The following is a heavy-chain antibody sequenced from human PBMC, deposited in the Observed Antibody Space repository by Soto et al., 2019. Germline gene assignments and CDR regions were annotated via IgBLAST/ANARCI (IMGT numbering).Heavy chain of an antibody. CDR2: ISSSSSYI. CDR3: SRIAVSGPFTGFDN. D-gene: IGHD6-19*01. V-gene: IGHV3-21*01. Sequence: GGSLRLSCAASGFTFSSYSMNWVRQAPGKGLEWVSSISSSSSYIYYADSVKGRFTISRDNAKNSLYLQMNSLRAADTAVYYCSRIAVSGPFTGFDNWGRGTLVTVSS. J-gene: IGHJ4*02. CDR1: GFTFSSYS.